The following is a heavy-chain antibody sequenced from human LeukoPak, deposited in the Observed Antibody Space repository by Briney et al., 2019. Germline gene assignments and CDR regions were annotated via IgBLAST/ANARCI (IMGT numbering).Heavy chain of an antibody. J-gene: IGHJ4*02. V-gene: IGHV3-7*01. CDR3: ARVGARQILEY. CDR1: EFTFSSYW. CDR2: IKQDGGEK. Sequence: GGSLKLSCAASEFTFSSYWMSWVRQAPGKGLEWVANIKQDGGEKYYLDSVKGRFTVSRDNAKNSLYLQMSSLRAEDTAVYYCARVGARQILEYWGQGTLVTVSS. D-gene: IGHD4-17*01.